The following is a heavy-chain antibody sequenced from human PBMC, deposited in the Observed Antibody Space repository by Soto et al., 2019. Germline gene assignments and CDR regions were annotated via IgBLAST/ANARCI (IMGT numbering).Heavy chain of an antibody. J-gene: IGHJ3*02. D-gene: IGHD5-12*01. CDR1: GCTCSRCW. CDR3: VRGRRRDGYNMDDAFDI. V-gene: IGHV3-7*03. CDR2: IKCDGSEK. Sequence: GWSLRLSCAASGCTCSRCWRHWVGQDPEKGQEWVADIKCDGSEKYYVDSVKGRLTISRDNAKDSLYLQVNSLRAEDMTVYYCVRGRRRDGYNMDDAFDIWGQGTMVTVSS.